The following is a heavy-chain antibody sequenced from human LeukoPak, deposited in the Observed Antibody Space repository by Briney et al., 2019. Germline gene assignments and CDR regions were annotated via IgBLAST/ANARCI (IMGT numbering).Heavy chain of an antibody. CDR3: ARAGGFTILRGAVNNWFDP. V-gene: IGHV4-39*01. CDR1: GGSISSGSYY. J-gene: IGHJ5*02. CDR2: IHYSGST. D-gene: IGHD3-10*01. Sequence: SETLSLTCTVSGGSISSGSYYWGWIRQPPGKGLEWIGSIHYSGSTYYNPSLKSRVTISVDTSKNQFSLKLSSVTAADTAVYYCARAGGFTILRGAVNNWFDPWGQGTLVTVSS.